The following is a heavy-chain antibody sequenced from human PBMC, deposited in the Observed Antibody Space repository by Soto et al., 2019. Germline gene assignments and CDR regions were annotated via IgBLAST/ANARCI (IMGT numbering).Heavy chain of an antibody. Sequence: LSLTCTVSGGSISSYYWSWIRQPAGKGLEWIGRIYTSGSTNYNPSLKSRVTMSVDTSKNQFSLKLSSVTAADTAVYYCARDRWYSSSLVGGYYYYGMDVWGQGTTVTVSS. CDR3: ARDRWYSSSLVGGYYYYGMDV. CDR2: IYTSGST. D-gene: IGHD6-6*01. V-gene: IGHV4-4*07. CDR1: GGSISSYY. J-gene: IGHJ6*02.